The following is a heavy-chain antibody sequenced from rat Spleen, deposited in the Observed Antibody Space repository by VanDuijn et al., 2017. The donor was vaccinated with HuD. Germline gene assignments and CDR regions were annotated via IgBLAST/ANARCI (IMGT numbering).Heavy chain of an antibody. CDR1: GFTFSNFV. CDR2: ISISGGPT. CDR3: TTKAD. J-gene: IGHJ2*01. Sequence: EVELVESGGGLVQPGRPMKLSCAASGFTFSNFVMAWVRQAPTKGREWVASISISGGPTYYRDSVKGRFTISRDDAKSTLYLQMDSLRSEDTATYYCTTKADWGQGVMVTVSS. V-gene: IGHV5-25*01.